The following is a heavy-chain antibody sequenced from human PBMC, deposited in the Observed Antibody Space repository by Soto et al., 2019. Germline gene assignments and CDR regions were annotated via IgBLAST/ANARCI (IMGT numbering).Heavy chain of an antibody. CDR2: TSYDGSNK. J-gene: IGHJ4*02. CDR1: GFTFRSYV. D-gene: IGHD3-16*01. CDR3: PRWGTTGGLDV. V-gene: IGHV3-30*19. Sequence: QVQLVESGGGVVQPGTSLRLSCVGSGFTFRSYVIHWVRQAPGKGLEWVALTSYDGSNKYYDDSVKGRFTISRDNSRNTLDLQMDSLRLEVTSFYYGPRWGTTGGLDVWGQGTLVSVSS.